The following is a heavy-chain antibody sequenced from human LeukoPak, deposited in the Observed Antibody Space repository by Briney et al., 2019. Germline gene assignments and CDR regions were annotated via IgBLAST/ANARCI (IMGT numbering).Heavy chain of an antibody. D-gene: IGHD1-26*01. CDR1: GFTVSSNY. Sequence: GGSLRLSCAASGFTVSSNYMSWVRQAPGKGLEWVSVIYSGGSTYYADSVKGRFTISRDNSKNTLYLQMNSLRAEDTAVYYCAREGPEGAATRGGFDYWGQGTLVTVSS. CDR2: IYSGGST. CDR3: AREGPEGAATRGGFDY. V-gene: IGHV3-66*02. J-gene: IGHJ4*02.